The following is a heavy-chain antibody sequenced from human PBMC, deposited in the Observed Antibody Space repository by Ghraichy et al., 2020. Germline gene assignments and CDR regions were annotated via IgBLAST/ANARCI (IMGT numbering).Heavy chain of an antibody. V-gene: IGHV1-2*02. CDR1: GYTFTGYY. J-gene: IGHJ6*02. Sequence: ASVKVSCKASGYTFTGYYMHWVRQAPGQGLEWMGWINPNSGGTNYAQKFQGRVTMTRDTSISTAYMELSRLRSDDTAVYYCARGHYYDSSGYYYYYYGMDVWGQGTTVTVSS. D-gene: IGHD3-22*01. CDR2: INPNSGGT. CDR3: ARGHYYDSSGYYYYYYGMDV.